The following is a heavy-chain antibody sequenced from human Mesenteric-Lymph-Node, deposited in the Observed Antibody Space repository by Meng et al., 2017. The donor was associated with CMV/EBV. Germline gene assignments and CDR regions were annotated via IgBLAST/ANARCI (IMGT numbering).Heavy chain of an antibody. V-gene: IGHV4-39*01. Sequence: VSGPGQVKPSETLSLPCTVSGDSINSCFYWGWIRQPPGRGLEWIGSVNYTGSTYYSPSLKSRVPVSVDTSKNQFSLRLTSVTAADTAVYYCARPFPSWQSPRLDPFGAWGQGTLVTVSS. CDR2: VNYTGST. J-gene: IGHJ5*02. CDR3: ARPFPSWQSPRLDPFGA. D-gene: IGHD6-19*01. CDR1: GDSINSCFY.